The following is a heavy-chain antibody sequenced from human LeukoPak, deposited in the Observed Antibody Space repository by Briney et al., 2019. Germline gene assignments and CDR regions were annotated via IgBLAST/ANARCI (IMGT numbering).Heavy chain of an antibody. V-gene: IGHV1-46*01. CDR3: ARDGGAADY. CDR1: GYTFTSYY. CDR2: INPSTGGT. Sequence: ASVKVSCKPSGYTFTSYYMHWVRQAPGQGLEWMGIINPSTGGTTYAQKFQGRVTMTRDTSTSTVYMELSSLTSEDTAVYYCARDGGAADYWGQGTLVTVSS. J-gene: IGHJ4*02. D-gene: IGHD3-16*01.